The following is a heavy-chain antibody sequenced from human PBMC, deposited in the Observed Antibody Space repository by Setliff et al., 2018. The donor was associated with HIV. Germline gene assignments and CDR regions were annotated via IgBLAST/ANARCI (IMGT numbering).Heavy chain of an antibody. CDR2: IYSTGGT. CDR1: GGSISNYF. V-gene: IGHV4-4*07. D-gene: IGHD1-26*01. CDR3: ARAAYSGTYVWEPATDL. J-gene: IGHJ2*01. Sequence: SETLSLTCNVSGGSISNYFCSWIRQPAGKGLEWIGHIYSTGGTRYNPSLESRLTILVDTSRNQFSLNLSSVTAADTAVYYCARAAYSGTYVWEPATDLWGRGTLVTVSS.